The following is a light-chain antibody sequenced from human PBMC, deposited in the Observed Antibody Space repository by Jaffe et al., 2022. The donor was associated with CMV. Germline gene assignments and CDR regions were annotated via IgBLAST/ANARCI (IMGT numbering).Light chain of an antibody. CDR1: NIESKS. CDR2: YDH. V-gene: IGLV3-21*01. Sequence: SYVLTQPPSVSVAPGQTARIPCGGNNIESKSVHWYRQKPGQAPVLVISYDHDRPSGIPERFSGSNSGNTATLTISSVEAGDEADYYCQVWERNIGHSPFFVFGTGTKVTVV. CDR3: QVWERNIGHSPFFV. J-gene: IGLJ1*01.